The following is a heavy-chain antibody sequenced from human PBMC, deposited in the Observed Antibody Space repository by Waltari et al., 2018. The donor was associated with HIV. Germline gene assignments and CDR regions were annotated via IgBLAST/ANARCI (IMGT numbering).Heavy chain of an antibody. CDR1: GFPFRSYW. CDR2: IKQDGSEK. Sequence: EVQLVESGGGLVQPGGSMRLSCAASGFPFRSYWMTWVRQAPGKGLEWVANIKQDGSEKYYADSVKGRFTISRDNAKNSLYLQMNSLRAEDTAVYYCASLYCSGGSCYDYWGQGTLVTVSS. D-gene: IGHD2-15*01. V-gene: IGHV3-7*01. J-gene: IGHJ4*02. CDR3: ASLYCSGGSCYDY.